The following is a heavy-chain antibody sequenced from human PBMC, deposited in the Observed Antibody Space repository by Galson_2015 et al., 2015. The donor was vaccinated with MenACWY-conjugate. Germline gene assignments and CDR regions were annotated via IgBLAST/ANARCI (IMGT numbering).Heavy chain of an antibody. CDR2: ISPNSTYI. Sequence: SLRLSCAASGFTFSSYSMNWVRQSPGKGLEWVSAISPNSTYIHYADSLKGRFTISRDNARNSLFLQMHSLRAEDTAVYYCARSPPARYPSYYFDIWGQGTLVTVSS. J-gene: IGHJ4*02. CDR3: ARSPPARYPSYYFDI. CDR1: GFTFSSYS. V-gene: IGHV3-21*01. D-gene: IGHD2-2*01.